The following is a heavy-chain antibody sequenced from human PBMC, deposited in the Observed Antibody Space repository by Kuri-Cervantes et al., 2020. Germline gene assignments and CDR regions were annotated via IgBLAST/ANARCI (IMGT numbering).Heavy chain of an antibody. Sequence: GESLKISCAASGFTFSSYDMHWVRQATGKGPEWVSSIDTAGDTNYPGSVKGRFTISRENAKNSLYLQMNSLRAEDTAVYYCARPFRRWVPAALFDYWGQGTLVTVSS. D-gene: IGHD2-2*01. CDR3: ARPFRRWVPAALFDY. V-gene: IGHV3-13*01. CDR1: GFTFSSYD. J-gene: IGHJ4*02. CDR2: IDTAGDT.